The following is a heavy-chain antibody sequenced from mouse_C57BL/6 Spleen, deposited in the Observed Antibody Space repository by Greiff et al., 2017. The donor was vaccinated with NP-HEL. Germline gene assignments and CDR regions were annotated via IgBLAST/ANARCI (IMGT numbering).Heavy chain of an antibody. CDR3: ARRCYDYYFDD. CDR2: IYPGDGDT. D-gene: IGHD2-4*01. CDR1: GYAFSSSW. V-gene: IGHV1-82*01. J-gene: IGHJ2*01. Sequence: QVQLKESGPELVKPGASVKISCKASGYAFSSSWMNWVKQRPGKGLEWIGRIYPGDGDTNYNGKFKGKATLTADKSSSTAYMQLSSLTSEDSAVYFCARRCYDYYFDDWGQGTTLTVSS.